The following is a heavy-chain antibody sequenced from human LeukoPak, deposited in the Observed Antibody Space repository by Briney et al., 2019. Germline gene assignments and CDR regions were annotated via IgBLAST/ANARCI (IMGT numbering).Heavy chain of an antibody. CDR1: GGSFSGYY. V-gene: IGHV4-34*01. D-gene: IGHD2-2*02. J-gene: IGHJ3*02. CDR2: INHSGST. Sequence: SETLSLTCAVYGGSFSGYYWSWIRQPPGKGLEWIGEINHSGSTNYNPPLKSRVTISVDTSKNQFSLKLSSVTAADTAVYYCARAQTLYCSSTSCYTAAFDIWGQGTMVTVSS. CDR3: ARAQTLYCSSTSCYTAAFDI.